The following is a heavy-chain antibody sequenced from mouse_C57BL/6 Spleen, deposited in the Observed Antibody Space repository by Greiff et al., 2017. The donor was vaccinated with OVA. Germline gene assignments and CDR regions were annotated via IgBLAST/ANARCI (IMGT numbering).Heavy chain of an antibody. CDR2: IYPGDGDT. Sequence: QVQLQQSGPELVKPGASVKLSCKASGYAFSSSWMNWVKQRPGKGLEWIGRIYPGDGDTNYNGKFKGKATLTADKSSSTAYMQLSSLTSEDSAVYVCARGSYDAMDYGGQGTSVTVSA. CDR1: GYAFSSSW. CDR3: ARGSYDAMDY. D-gene: IGHD1-1*01. V-gene: IGHV1-82*01. J-gene: IGHJ4*01.